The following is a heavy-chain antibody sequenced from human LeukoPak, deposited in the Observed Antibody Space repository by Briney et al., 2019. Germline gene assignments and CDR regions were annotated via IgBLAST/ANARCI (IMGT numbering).Heavy chain of an antibody. J-gene: IGHJ4*02. V-gene: IGHV4-61*02. CDR1: GGSISSGSYY. CDR3: AREGLAAAGTRYFDY. CDR2: IYTSGST. Sequence: TLSLTCTVSGGSISSGSYYWSWIRQPARKGLEWIGRIYTSGSTNYNPSLKSRVTISVDTSKNQFSLKLSSVTAADTAVYYCAREGLAAAGTRYFDYWGQGTLVTVSS. D-gene: IGHD6-13*01.